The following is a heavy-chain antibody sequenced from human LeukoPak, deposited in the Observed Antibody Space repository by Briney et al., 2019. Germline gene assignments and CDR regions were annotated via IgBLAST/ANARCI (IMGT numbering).Heavy chain of an antibody. CDR1: GFTFSNYA. CDR3: VRNFDS. J-gene: IGHJ4*02. CDR2: ISYDGSNN. Sequence: GGSLRLSCAASGFTFSNYAFYWVRQAPGKGLEWVALISYDGSNNYYVDSVKGRFTISRDNSKNTLYLQVNSLRSEDTAVYYCVRNFDSWGQGTLVTVSS. V-gene: IGHV3-30-3*01.